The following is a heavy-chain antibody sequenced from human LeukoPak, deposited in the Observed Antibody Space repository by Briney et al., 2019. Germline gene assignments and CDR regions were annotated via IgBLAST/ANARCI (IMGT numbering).Heavy chain of an antibody. D-gene: IGHD3-10*01. J-gene: IGHJ4*02. V-gene: IGHV4-34*01. CDR2: INHSGST. CDR1: GGSFSGYY. CDR3: ARGRVYYYGSGSYNY. Sequence: SETLSLTCAVYGGSFSGYYWSWIRQPPGKGLEWIGEINHSGSTNYNPSLKSRVTISVDTSKNQFSLKLSSVTAADTAVYYCARGRVYYYGSGSYNYWGQGTLVTVSS.